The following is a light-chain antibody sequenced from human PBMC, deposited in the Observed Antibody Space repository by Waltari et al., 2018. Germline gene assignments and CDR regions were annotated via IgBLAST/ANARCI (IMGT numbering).Light chain of an antibody. J-gene: IGLJ3*02. CDR1: SRDVGNYNY. Sequence: QSALTQPASVSGSPGQSITLSCTGTSRDVGNYNYFSWYQQHPGRAPKLMISDVSDRPSGVSNRFSGSKSGNTASLTISGLQAEDEGDYYCCSYTNVGSWVFGGGTKVTVL. CDR2: DVS. CDR3: CSYTNVGSWV. V-gene: IGLV2-14*03.